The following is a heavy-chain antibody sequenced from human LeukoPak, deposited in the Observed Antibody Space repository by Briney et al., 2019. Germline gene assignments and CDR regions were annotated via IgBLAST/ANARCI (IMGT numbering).Heavy chain of an antibody. V-gene: IGHV3-48*03. CDR1: GLAPSTYE. J-gene: IGHJ5*02. Sequence: GGSLTLSCAPSGLAPSTYEMNWLRQAPGKGREWIADITISGHTKNYAESVKGRFTISRDNARTSLYLQMNSLRVEETGVYYCARGDPHADLWGQGTLVTVSS. CDR2: ITISGHTK. CDR3: ARGDPHADL.